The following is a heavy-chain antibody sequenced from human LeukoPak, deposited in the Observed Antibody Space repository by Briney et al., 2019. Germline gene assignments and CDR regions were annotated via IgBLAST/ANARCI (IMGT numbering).Heavy chain of an antibody. CDR3: AREWELLPFDD. V-gene: IGHV3-48*03. CDR1: GFTFSSYE. D-gene: IGHD1-26*01. J-gene: IGHJ4*02. Sequence: PAGEPLRLSCAASGFTFSSYEMNWVRQAPGKGLEWVSYISSSGSTIYYADSVKGRFTISRDNAKNSLYLQMNSLRAEDTAVYYCAREWELLPFDDWGQGTLVTVSS. CDR2: ISSSGSTI.